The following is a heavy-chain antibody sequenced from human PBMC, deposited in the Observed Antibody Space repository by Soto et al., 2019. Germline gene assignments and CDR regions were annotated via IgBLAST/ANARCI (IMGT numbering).Heavy chain of an antibody. CDR3: ARAPGGYHAFDI. V-gene: IGHV4-59*01. CDR2: IYYSGST. J-gene: IGHJ3*02. CDR1: GGSFSGYY. Sequence: TSETLPLTCSVYGGSFSGYYWSWSRQPPGKGLEWIGYIYYSGSTNYNPSLKSRVTISVDTSKNQFSLKLSSVTAADTSVYYCARAPGGYHAFDICGQGTMVTGSS. D-gene: IGHD5-12*01.